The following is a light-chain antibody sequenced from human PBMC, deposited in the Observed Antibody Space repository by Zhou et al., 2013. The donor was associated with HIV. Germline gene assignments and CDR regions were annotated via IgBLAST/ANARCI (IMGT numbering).Light chain of an antibody. CDR2: AAS. Sequence: DIQMTQSPSSLSASVGDRVTITCRASQAINNYLAWYQQKAGEVPRLLIYAASTLQSGVPSRFSGSGSGTEFTLTISSLPTLELXTYYLVTTQLTTTRLT. CDR3: VTTQLTTTRLT. J-gene: IGKJ4*01. V-gene: IGKV1-27*01. CDR1: QAINNY.